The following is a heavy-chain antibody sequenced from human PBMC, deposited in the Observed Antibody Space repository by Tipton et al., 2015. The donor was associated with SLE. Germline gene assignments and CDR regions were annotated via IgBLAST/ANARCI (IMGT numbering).Heavy chain of an antibody. CDR2: INPTGSST. CDR1: GYTFTSYY. Sequence: QLVQSGAEVKQPGASVKVSCKASGYTFTSYYLHWVRQAPGQGLEWMGIINPTGSSTNYAQKFQGRVTMTRDTSTSTAYMELRSLRSDDTAVYYCARVGVGATNYYYYGMDVWGQGTTVTVSS. D-gene: IGHD1-26*01. J-gene: IGHJ6*02. V-gene: IGHV1-46*01. CDR3: ARVGVGATNYYYYGMDV.